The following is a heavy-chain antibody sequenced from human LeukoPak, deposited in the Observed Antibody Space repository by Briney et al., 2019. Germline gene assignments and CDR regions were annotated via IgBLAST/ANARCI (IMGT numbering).Heavy chain of an antibody. D-gene: IGHD3-3*01. CDR1: GFTFSDYY. V-gene: IGHV3-20*04. Sequence: GGSLRLSCAASGFTFSDYYMSWVRQAPGKGLEGVSGINWNGGRTGYADSVKGRFTISRDSAESSLYLQMNSLRAEDTALYYCARAENFWSGYWDVWGKGTTVIVSS. CDR3: ARAENFWSGYWDV. J-gene: IGHJ6*04. CDR2: INWNGGRT.